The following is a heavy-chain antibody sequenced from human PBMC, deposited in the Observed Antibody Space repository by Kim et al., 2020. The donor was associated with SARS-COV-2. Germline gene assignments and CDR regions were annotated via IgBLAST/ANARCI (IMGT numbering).Heavy chain of an antibody. J-gene: IGHJ4*02. D-gene: IGHD3-22*01. CDR3: ARGCDSSGYRDY. Sequence: NYTPALQSRVTKSVDTSKNQFSLKLSSVTAADTAVYYCARGCDSSGYRDYWGQGTLVTVSS. V-gene: IGHV4-59*09.